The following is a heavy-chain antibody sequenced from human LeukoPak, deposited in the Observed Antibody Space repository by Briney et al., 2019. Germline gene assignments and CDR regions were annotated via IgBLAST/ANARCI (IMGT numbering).Heavy chain of an antibody. Sequence: GGSLRLSCAASTFTFNIYTMNWVRQAPGKGLEWVSSISSSSDYIYYADSVKGRFTTSRDNAKNSLYLQMNSLRAEDTAVYFCARDRSVMLTAISRKPNYYMDVWGKGTTVTVSS. CDR2: ISSSSDYI. CDR1: TFTFNIYT. J-gene: IGHJ6*03. V-gene: IGHV3-21*01. D-gene: IGHD2-21*02. CDR3: ARDRSVMLTAISRKPNYYMDV.